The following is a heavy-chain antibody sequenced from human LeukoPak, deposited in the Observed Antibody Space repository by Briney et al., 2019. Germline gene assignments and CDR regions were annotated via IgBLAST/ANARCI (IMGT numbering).Heavy chain of an antibody. V-gene: IGHV4-59*11. CDR2: VFYDGST. CDR3: ASGIAAQAGSFFYYYFIDV. CDR1: SGSISSHH. Sequence: SETLSLTCTVSSGSISSHHWTWLRQPPGKGLEYIGYVFYDGSTNYNPSLKSRVTISVDTSKNQFSLKLSSVTPADTAVYYCASGIAAQAGSFFYYYFIDVWAKGTTVTVSS. D-gene: IGHD6-6*01. J-gene: IGHJ6*04.